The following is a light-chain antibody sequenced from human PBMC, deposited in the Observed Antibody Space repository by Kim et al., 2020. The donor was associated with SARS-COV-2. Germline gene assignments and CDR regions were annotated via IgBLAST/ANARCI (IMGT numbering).Light chain of an antibody. Sequence: SPGEKVTLSCRASQSVDTNLAWYQQKPGQAPRLLIYGASTRATDIPAMFSGSGSGTEFTLIVSSLQSEDFAVYYCQQYSHWPPYTFGQGTKVDIK. CDR3: QQYSHWPPYT. J-gene: IGKJ2*01. CDR1: QSVDTN. CDR2: GAS. V-gene: IGKV3-15*01.